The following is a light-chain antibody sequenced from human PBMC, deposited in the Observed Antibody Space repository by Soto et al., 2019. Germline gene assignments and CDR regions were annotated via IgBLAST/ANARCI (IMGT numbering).Light chain of an antibody. J-gene: IGKJ4*01. Sequence: DIQMTQSPSSLSAPVGDRVTITCRASQSISSYLNWYQQKPGKAPKLLIYAASSLQSGVPSRFSGSGSGTDFTLTISSLQPEDSATYYWRQSYSNSLFGGGTKVQIK. CDR3: RQSYSNSL. CDR2: AAS. CDR1: QSISSY. V-gene: IGKV1-39*01.